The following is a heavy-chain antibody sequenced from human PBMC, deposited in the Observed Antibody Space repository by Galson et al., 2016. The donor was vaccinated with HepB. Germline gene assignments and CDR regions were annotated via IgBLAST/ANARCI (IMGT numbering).Heavy chain of an antibody. J-gene: IGHJ4*02. CDR2: IYYSGST. D-gene: IGHD6-13*01. CDR3: ARDRGSAAGFDY. CDR1: GGSISNYC. V-gene: IGHV4-59*01. Sequence: LSLTCTVSGGSISNYCWSWIRQPPGKGLEWIAYIYYSGSTNQNPSLKCRVTISVDTSKNQFSLQLRSVTAADTAVYYCARDRGSAAGFDYWGQGTLVTVSS.